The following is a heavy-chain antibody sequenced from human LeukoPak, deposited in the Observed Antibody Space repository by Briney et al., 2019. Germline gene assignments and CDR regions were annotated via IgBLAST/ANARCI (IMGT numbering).Heavy chain of an antibody. CDR2: IYHSGST. CDR1: GYSISSGYY. Sequence: SETLSLTCAVSGYSISSGYYWGWIRQPPGKGLEWIGSIYHSGSTYYNPSLKSRVTVSVDTSKNQFSLKLSSVTAADTAIYYCARTGAAAGTSSWGQGTLVTASS. D-gene: IGHD6-13*01. CDR3: ARTGAAAGTSS. V-gene: IGHV4-38-2*01. J-gene: IGHJ5*02.